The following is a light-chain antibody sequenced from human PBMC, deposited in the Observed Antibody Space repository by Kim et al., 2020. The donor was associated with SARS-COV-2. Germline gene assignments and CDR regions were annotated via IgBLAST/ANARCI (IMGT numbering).Light chain of an antibody. CDR3: SSYTSSSTLV. CDR2: DVS. V-gene: IGLV2-14*03. CDR1: SSDVGGYNY. J-gene: IGLJ3*02. Sequence: GQSITIPCTGTSSDVGGYNYVSWYQQHPGKAPKLMIYDVSNRPSGVSNRFSGSKSGNTASLPISGLQAEDEADYYCSSYTSSSTLVFGGGTQLTVL.